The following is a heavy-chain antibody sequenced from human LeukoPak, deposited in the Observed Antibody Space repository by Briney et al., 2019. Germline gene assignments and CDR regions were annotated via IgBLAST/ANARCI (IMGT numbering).Heavy chain of an antibody. CDR3: ARDTVAGQYWYFDL. Sequence: SETLSLTCTVSGGSISSYYWSWIRQPAGKGLEWIGRIYTSGSTNYNPSLKSRVTMSVDTSKNQFSLKLSSVTAADTAVYYCARDTVAGQYWYFDLWGRGTLVTVSS. J-gene: IGHJ2*01. V-gene: IGHV4-4*07. CDR1: GGSISSYY. D-gene: IGHD6-19*01. CDR2: IYTSGST.